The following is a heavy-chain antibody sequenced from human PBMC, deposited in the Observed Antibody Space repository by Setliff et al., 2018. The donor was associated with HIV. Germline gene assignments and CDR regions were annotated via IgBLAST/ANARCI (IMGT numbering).Heavy chain of an antibody. CDR2: IYHSGST. V-gene: IGHV4-38-2*01. J-gene: IGHJ5*02. D-gene: IGHD2-2*01. CDR3: ARADIVVVPAAIGWFDP. Sequence: SETLSLTCAVSGYSISSGYYWGWVQQPPGKGLEWIGSIYHSGSTYYNPSLKSRVTISVDTSKNQFSLKLSSVTAADTAVYYCARADIVVVPAAIGWFDPWGQGTLVTVSS. CDR1: GYSISSGYY.